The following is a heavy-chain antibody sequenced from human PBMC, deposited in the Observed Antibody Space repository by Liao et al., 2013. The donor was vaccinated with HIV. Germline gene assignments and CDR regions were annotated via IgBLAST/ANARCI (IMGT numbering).Heavy chain of an antibody. J-gene: IGHJ5*02. D-gene: IGHD3-3*01. CDR1: GGSISSGSYY. CDR3: ARTDQYYDFWNGYENWFDP. V-gene: IGHV4-61*02. CDR2: IYTSGST. Sequence: QLQLQESGPGLVKPSQTLSLSCTVSGGSISSGSYYWSWIRQPAGKGLEWIGRIYTSGSTKYNPSLKSRVTISVDTSKNQFSLKLSSVTAADTAVYYCARTDQYYDFWNGYENWFDPWGQGTLVTVSS.